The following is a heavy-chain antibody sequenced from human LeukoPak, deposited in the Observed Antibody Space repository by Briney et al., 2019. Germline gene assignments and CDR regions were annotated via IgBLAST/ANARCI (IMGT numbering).Heavy chain of an antibody. D-gene: IGHD3-22*01. CDR1: GFTFSSYA. CDR2: ISGSGGST. V-gene: IGHV3-23*01. CDR3: AKAYDSSGYFDYFDY. J-gene: IGHJ4*02. Sequence: SGGSLRLSCAASGFTFSSYAMSWVRQAPGKGLEWVSAISGSGGSTYYADSVKGRFTISRDNSKNTLYLQMNSLRAEDTAVYYCAKAYDSSGYFDYFDYWGQGTLVTVSS.